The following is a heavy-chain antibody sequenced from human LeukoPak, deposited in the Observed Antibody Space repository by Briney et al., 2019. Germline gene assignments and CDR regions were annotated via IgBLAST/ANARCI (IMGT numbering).Heavy chain of an antibody. J-gene: IGHJ4*02. CDR1: GGSISSYY. CDR2: IYYSGGT. V-gene: IGHV4-59*01. Sequence: SETLSLTCTVSGGSISSYYWSWIRQPPGKGLEWIGYIYYSGGTNYNPSLKRRVTISVDTSKNQFSLKLTSVTAADTAVYYCARGVNSGYFDYCGQRTLVTVSS. D-gene: IGHD1-26*01. CDR3: ARGVNSGYFDY.